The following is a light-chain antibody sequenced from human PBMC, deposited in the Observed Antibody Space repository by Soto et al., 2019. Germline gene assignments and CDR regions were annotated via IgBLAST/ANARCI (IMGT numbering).Light chain of an antibody. CDR3: CSYAGSGTDKYV. J-gene: IGLJ1*01. CDR2: DDT. Sequence: QSALTQPASVSGSPGQSITISCTGTSSDIGSYNFVSWYQQHPGKAPKFIIYDDTKRPSGVSNRFSGSKSGNTASLTISGLQAEDAGDYYCCSYAGSGTDKYVFGTGTKLTVL. CDR1: SSDIGSYNF. V-gene: IGLV2-23*01.